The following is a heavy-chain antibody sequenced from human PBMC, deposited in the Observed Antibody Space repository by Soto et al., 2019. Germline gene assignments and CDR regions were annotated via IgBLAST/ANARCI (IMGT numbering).Heavy chain of an antibody. CDR2: IIPILGIA. V-gene: IGHV1-69*02. Sequence: QVQLVQSGAEVKKPGSSVKVSCKASGGTFSSYTISWVRQAPGQGLEWMGRIIPILGIANYAQKFQGRVTITADKSTSTAYMELSSVRSEDTAVYYCATKDYGDYDYPDAFDIWGQGTMVTVSS. J-gene: IGHJ3*02. CDR1: GGTFSSYT. D-gene: IGHD4-17*01. CDR3: ATKDYGDYDYPDAFDI.